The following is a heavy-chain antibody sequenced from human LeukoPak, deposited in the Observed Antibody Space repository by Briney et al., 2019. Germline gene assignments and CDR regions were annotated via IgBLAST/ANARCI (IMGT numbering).Heavy chain of an antibody. D-gene: IGHD3-22*01. CDR3: ARGITMIVVGVFDY. J-gene: IGHJ4*02. CDR1: GFTFSSYW. V-gene: IGHV3-7*01. CDR2: IKQDGSEK. Sequence: PGGSLRLSCAASGFTFSSYWMSWVRQAPGKGLEWVANIKQDGSEKYYVDSVKGRFTISRDNAKNSLYLQMNSLRAEDTAVYYCARGITMIVVGVFDYWGQGTLVTVSS.